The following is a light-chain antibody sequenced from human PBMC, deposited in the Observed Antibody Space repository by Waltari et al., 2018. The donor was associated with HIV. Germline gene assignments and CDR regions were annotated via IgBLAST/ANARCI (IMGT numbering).Light chain of an antibody. V-gene: IGKV4-1*01. CDR1: QSLLYSANNKNY. CDR3: HQYFSAPWT. Sequence: DIVMTQSPDSLAVSLGERATINRKSSQSLLYSANNKNYLAWSQQKPGQPPKLLIYWASTRESGVPDRFSGSGSGTDFTLTISSLQADDVAVYYCHQYFSAPWTFGQGTKVEIK. CDR2: WAS. J-gene: IGKJ1*01.